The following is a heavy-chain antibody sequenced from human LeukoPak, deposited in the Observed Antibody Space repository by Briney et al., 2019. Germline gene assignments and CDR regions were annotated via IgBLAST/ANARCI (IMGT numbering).Heavy chain of an antibody. CDR2: INPSGGST. J-gene: IGHJ5*02. Sequence: GASVKVSCKASGYTFTSYYMHWVRQAPGQGLEWMGIINPSGGSTSYAQKFQGRVTMTRDMSTSTVYMELSSLRSEDTAVYYCAREGEDYYGSGSYFGRNWFDPWGQGTLVTVSS. V-gene: IGHV1-46*01. D-gene: IGHD3-10*01. CDR1: GYTFTSYY. CDR3: AREGEDYYGSGSYFGRNWFDP.